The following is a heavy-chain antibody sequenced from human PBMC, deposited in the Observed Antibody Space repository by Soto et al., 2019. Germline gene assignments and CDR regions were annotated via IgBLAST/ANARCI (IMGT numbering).Heavy chain of an antibody. J-gene: IGHJ4*02. V-gene: IGHV1-69*01. CDR1: GGTFSSYA. CDR3: ARDPRENVAGLDY. Sequence: QVQLVQSGAEVKKPGSSVKVSCKASGGTFSSYAISWVRQAPGPGLEWMGGIIPIFGTANYAQKFQGRVTITADESTSKAYMELSSLRSEDTAVDYCARDPRENVAGLDYWGQGALVTVSS. D-gene: IGHD1-26*01. CDR2: IIPIFGTA.